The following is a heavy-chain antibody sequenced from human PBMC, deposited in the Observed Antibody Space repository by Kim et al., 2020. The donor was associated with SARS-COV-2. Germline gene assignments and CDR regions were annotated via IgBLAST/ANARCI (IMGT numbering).Heavy chain of an antibody. J-gene: IGHJ3*02. Sequence: ADSVNGRFTISRDNSKNTLYLQMNSLRAEDTAVYYCAKDLVPAAIGAFDIWGQGTMVTVSS. V-gene: IGHV3-23*01. CDR3: AKDLVPAAIGAFDI. D-gene: IGHD2-2*01.